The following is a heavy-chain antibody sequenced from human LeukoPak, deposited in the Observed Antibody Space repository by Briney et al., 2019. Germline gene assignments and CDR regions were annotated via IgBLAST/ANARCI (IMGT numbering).Heavy chain of an antibody. CDR1: GYTFTGYY. V-gene: IGHV1-2*06. CDR2: INPNSGGT. Sequence: ASVKVSCKASGYTFTGYYMHWVRQAPGQGLEWMGRINPNSGGTNYARKFQGRVTMTRDTSISTAYMELSRLRSDDTAVYYCARGENWNYYDYWGQGTLVTVSS. J-gene: IGHJ4*02. D-gene: IGHD1-1*01. CDR3: ARGENWNYYDY.